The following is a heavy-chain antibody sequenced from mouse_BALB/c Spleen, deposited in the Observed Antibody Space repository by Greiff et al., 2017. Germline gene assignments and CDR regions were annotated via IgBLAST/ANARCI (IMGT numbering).Heavy chain of an antibody. CDR1: GFTFSDYY. CDR3: ARGYYYGSSYVEDYFDY. CDR2: ISDGGSYT. Sequence: EVQLVESGGGLVKPGGSLKLSCAASGFTFSDYYMYWVRQTPEKRLEWVATISDGGSYTYYPDSVKGRFTISRDNAKNNLYLQMSSLKSEDTAMYYCARGYYYGSSYVEDYFDYWGQGTTLTVSS. J-gene: IGHJ2*01. V-gene: IGHV5-4*02. D-gene: IGHD1-1*01.